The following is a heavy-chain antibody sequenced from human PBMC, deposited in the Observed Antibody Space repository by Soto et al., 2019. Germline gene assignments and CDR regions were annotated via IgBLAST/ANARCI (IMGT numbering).Heavy chain of an antibody. CDR3: ARKGGSYYSALEY. CDR1: GFTFSSYA. Sequence: GGSLRLSCAASGFTFSSYAMSWVRQAPGKGLEWVSDLSGSGFSTHYADSVKGRFTISRDNSKSTLYLQMNSLRAEDTAVFYCARKGGSYYSALEYWGQGALVTVSS. D-gene: IGHD3-10*01. J-gene: IGHJ4*02. CDR2: LSGSGFST. V-gene: IGHV3-23*01.